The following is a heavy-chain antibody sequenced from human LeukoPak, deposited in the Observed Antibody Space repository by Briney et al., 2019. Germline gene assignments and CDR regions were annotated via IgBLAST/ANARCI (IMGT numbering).Heavy chain of an antibody. CDR2: IYYSGSI. D-gene: IGHD3-22*01. J-gene: IGHJ3*02. CDR1: GGSISSSSYY. CDR3: ASRWGYYDSSGYYYVASHGAFDI. Sequence: PSETLSLTCTVSGGSISSSSYYWGWIRQPPGKGLEWIGSIYYSGSIYYNPSLKSRVSISVDTSKNQFSLKLSSVTAADTAVYYCASRWGYYDSSGYYYVASHGAFDIWGQGTMVTVSS. V-gene: IGHV4-39*01.